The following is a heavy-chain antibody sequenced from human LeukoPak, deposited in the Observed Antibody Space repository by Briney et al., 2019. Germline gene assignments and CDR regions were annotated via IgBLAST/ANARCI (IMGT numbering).Heavy chain of an antibody. CDR1: GYTFTSYG. V-gene: IGHV1-18*01. CDR3: ARHPIHYEAVAGP. Sequence: VASVKVSCKASGYTFTSYGISWVRQAPGQGLEWMGWISAYNGNTNYAQKLQGRVTMTTDTSTSTAYMEPRSLRSDDTAVYYCARHPIHYEAVAGPWGQGTLVTVSS. J-gene: IGHJ5*02. D-gene: IGHD6-19*01. CDR2: ISAYNGNT.